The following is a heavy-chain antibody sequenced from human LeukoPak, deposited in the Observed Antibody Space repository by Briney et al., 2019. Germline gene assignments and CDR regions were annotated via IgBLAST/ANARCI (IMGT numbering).Heavy chain of an antibody. CDR1: GYTFTGYH. Sequence: ASVKVSCKASGYTFTGYHMHWVRQALGQGLEWMGWINPNSGGTNYAQKFPGRVTMTRDTSITTAYMELSRLRSDDTAVYYCARVAVEMASWFDPWGQGTLVAVSS. D-gene: IGHD5-24*01. V-gene: IGHV1-2*02. CDR2: INPNSGGT. J-gene: IGHJ5*02. CDR3: ARVAVEMASWFDP.